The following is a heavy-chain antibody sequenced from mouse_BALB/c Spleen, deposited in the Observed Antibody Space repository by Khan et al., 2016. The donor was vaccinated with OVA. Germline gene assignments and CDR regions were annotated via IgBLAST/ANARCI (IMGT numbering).Heavy chain of an antibody. CDR2: IYPGNSDT. J-gene: IGHJ3*01. CDR1: GYTFTRSC. Sequence: EVQLQQSGTVLARPGASVKMSCKASGYTFTRSCMHWVKQRPGQGLEWIGAIYPGNSDTNYNEKFKGKAKLTAVTSTSTAYMELSSLTNEDSAVYYCTRRNWDVAWFAYWGQGTLVTVSA. CDR3: TRRNWDVAWFAY. D-gene: IGHD4-1*01. V-gene: IGHV1-5*01.